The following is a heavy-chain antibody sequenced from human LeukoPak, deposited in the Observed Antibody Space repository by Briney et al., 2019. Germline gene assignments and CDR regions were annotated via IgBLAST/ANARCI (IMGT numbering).Heavy chain of an antibody. J-gene: IGHJ6*03. D-gene: IGHD4-11*01. CDR3: ARVPYSSHYYYYYMDV. V-gene: IGHV5-51*01. Sequence: GESLKISCKGSGYSFTSYWIGWVRQMPGKGLEWMGIIYPGDSDTRYSPSFQGQVTISADKSISTAYLQWSSLKASDTAMYYCARVPYSSHYYYYYMDVWGKGTTVTVSS. CDR2: IYPGDSDT. CDR1: GYSFTSYW.